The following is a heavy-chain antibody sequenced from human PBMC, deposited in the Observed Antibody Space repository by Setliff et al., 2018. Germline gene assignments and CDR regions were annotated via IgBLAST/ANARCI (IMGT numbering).Heavy chain of an antibody. CDR3: AKDLGDDGHYYYMDV. CDR2: VYRGGSTT. V-gene: IGHV3-23*03. CDR1: GFTFNTYL. J-gene: IGHJ6*03. D-gene: IGHD4-17*01. Sequence: PGGSLRLSCAASGFTFNTYLMNWVRQAPGKGLEWVSVVYRGGSTTFYADSVKGRFTISRDDSKNTLYLQMNSLTVDDTAVYYCAKDLGDDGHYYYMDVWGKGTTVTVSS.